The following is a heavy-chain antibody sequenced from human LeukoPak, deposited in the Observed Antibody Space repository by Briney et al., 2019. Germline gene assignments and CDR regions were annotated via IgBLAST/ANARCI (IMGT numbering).Heavy chain of an antibody. V-gene: IGHV3-23*01. CDR3: AKDPQRGYDPFSYYFDY. Sequence: GGSLRLSCAASGFTFDDYGMSWVRQAPGKGLEWVSAISGSGSSTYYAASVKGRFTISRDNSKNTVYLQMNSLRAEDTAVYYCAKDPQRGYDPFSYYFDYWGQGTLVTVSS. D-gene: IGHD5-12*01. J-gene: IGHJ4*02. CDR1: GFTFDDYG. CDR2: ISGSGSST.